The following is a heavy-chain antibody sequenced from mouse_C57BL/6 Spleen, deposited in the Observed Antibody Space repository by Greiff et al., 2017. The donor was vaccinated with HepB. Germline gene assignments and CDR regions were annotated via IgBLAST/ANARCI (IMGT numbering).Heavy chain of an antibody. V-gene: IGHV1-7*01. CDR3: ARDYGDY. CDR2: INPSSGYT. J-gene: IGHJ2*01. CDR1: GYTFTSYW. Sequence: QVQLKESGAELAKPGASVKLSCKASGYTFTSYWMHWVKQRPGQGLEWIGYINPSSGYTKYNQKFKDKATLTAYKSSSTAYMQLSSLAYEDSAVYYCARDYGDYWGQGTTLTVSS. D-gene: IGHD2-4*01.